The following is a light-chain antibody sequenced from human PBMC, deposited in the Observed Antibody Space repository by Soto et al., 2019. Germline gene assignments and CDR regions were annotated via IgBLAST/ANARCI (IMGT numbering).Light chain of an antibody. CDR1: SSDVGGYNY. CDR2: DVS. V-gene: IGLV2-14*01. Sequence: SVLPQPASVSGSPGQSITISCPGTSSDVGGYNYVSWYQQHPGKAPKFMIYDVSNRPSGVSNRFSGSKSGNTASLTISGLQAEDEADYYCCSYTTSNTRQIVFGTGTKVTVL. CDR3: CSYTTSNTRQIV. J-gene: IGLJ1*01.